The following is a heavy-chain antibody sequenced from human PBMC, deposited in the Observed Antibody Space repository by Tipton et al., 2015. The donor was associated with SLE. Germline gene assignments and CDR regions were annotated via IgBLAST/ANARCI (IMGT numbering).Heavy chain of an antibody. CDR2: IYYSGST. CDR3: ARIRLYYFDY. D-gene: IGHD2/OR15-2a*01. CDR1: GASISSSGYY. J-gene: IGHJ4*02. Sequence: TLSLTCSVSGASISSSGYYWGWIRQPPGKGLGWIGSIYYSGSTYYNPSLKSRVTISVDTSQNHFSLKLSSVTAADTAVYYCARIRLYYFDYWGQGTLVTVSS. V-gene: IGHV4-39*07.